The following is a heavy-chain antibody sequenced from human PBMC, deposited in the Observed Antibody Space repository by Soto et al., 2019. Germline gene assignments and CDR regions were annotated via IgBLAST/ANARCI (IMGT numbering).Heavy chain of an antibody. CDR1: GFTFSSYG. CDR2: ISYDGSNK. CDR3: AKGGDYYYYYMDV. J-gene: IGHJ6*03. Sequence: GGSLRLSCAASGFTFSSYGMHWVRQAPGKGLEWVAVISYDGSNKYYADSVKGRFTISRDNSKNTLYLQMNSLRAEDTAVYYCAKGGDYYYYYMDVWGKGTTVTVSS. V-gene: IGHV3-30*18.